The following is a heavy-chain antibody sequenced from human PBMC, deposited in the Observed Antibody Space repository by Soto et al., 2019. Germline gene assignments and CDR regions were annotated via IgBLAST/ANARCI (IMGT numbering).Heavy chain of an antibody. J-gene: IGHJ5*02. V-gene: IGHV4-61*05. D-gene: IGHD1-20*01. Sequence: ETLSLTCSVSGGSIRSSHTSTYWTWIRQPPGKGLEWIAYIYHNGNTAYNPSLKSRITISVDSSKNQFSLRLTSVTAADTAIYYCTRRYNWNDNYFDPWGPGALVTVSS. CDR3: TRRYNWNDNYFDP. CDR1: GGSIRSSHTSTY. CDR2: IYHNGNT.